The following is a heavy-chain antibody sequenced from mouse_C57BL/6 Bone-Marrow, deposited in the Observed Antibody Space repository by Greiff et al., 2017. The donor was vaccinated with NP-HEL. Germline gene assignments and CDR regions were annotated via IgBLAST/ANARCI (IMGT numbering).Heavy chain of an antibody. CDR1: GFTFSSYG. V-gene: IGHV5-6*01. CDR3: ARQRSGYLDY. J-gene: IGHJ2*01. CDR2: ISSGGSYT. D-gene: IGHD1-1*01. Sequence: EVMLVESGGDLVKPGGSLKLSCAASGFTFSSYGMSWVRQTPDKRLEWVATISSGGSYTYYPDSVKGRFTISRDNAKNTLYLQMISLKSEDTAMYYCARQRSGYLDYWGQGTTLTVSS.